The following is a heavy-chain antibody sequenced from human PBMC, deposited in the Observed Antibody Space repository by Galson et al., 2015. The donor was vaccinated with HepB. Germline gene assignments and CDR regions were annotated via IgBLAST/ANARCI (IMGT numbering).Heavy chain of an antibody. CDR1: GGTFSSYA. V-gene: IGHV1-69*13. J-gene: IGHJ3*02. CDR2: IIPIFGTA. Sequence: SVKASCKASGGTFSSYAISWVRQAPGQGLEWMGGIIPIFGTANYAQKFQGRVTITADESTSTAYMELSSLRSEDTAVYYCARVLGLSIYSGSYEVTGNDAFDIWGQGTMVTVSS. CDR3: ARVLGLSIYSGSYEVTGNDAFDI. D-gene: IGHD1-26*01.